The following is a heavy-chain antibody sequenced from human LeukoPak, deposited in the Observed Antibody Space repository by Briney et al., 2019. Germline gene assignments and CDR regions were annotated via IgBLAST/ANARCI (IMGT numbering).Heavy chain of an antibody. J-gene: IGHJ5*02. V-gene: IGHV4-4*07. CDR3: ARDRRLRYFDWLGDWFDP. Sequence: PSETLSLTCTVSGGSIISYSWSWIRQPAGKGLEWIGRLFSSGNTNYNPSLKSRVTMSVDTSKNQFSLKLNSVTAADTAVYYCARDRRLRYFDWLGDWFDPWGQGTLVTVSS. CDR2: LFSSGNT. D-gene: IGHD3-9*01. CDR1: GGSIISYS.